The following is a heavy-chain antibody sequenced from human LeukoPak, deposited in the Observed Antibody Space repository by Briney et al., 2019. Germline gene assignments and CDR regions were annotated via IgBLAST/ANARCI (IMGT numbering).Heavy chain of an antibody. CDR1: GFTFSNYG. Sequence: PGGSLRLSCAASGFTFSNYGMDWVRQAPGKGLEWVAFIRSDGTITYYADSVRGRFTISRDNSKNTLYLQMNSLRAEDTAVYYCAKDDPTAYFDYWGQGTLVTVS. D-gene: IGHD4-17*01. CDR3: AKDDPTAYFDY. V-gene: IGHV3-30*02. CDR2: IRSDGTIT. J-gene: IGHJ4*02.